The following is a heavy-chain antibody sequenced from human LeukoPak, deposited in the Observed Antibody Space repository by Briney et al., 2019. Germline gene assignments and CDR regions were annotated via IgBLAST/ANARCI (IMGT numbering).Heavy chain of an antibody. V-gene: IGHV4-59*01. CDR3: ARGGYSYGYDDEFDH. CDR1: GGSISTYY. CDR2: IYNSGST. D-gene: IGHD5-18*01. J-gene: IGHJ4*02. Sequence: KTSETLSLTCTVSGGSISTYYWSWIRQPPGKGLEWIGYIYNSGSTNYNPSLKSRVTMSVDTAKNQFSLKLTYVTAADTAVYYCARGGYSYGYDDEFDHWGQGTLVTVSS.